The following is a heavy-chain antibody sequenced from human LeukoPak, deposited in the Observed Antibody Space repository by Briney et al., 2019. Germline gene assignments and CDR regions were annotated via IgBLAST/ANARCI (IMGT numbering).Heavy chain of an antibody. CDR1: GFTFSSYA. J-gene: IGHJ5*02. D-gene: IGHD5-18*01. CDR3: ARAVGGTAMVKGWFDP. CDR2: ISSSSSTI. V-gene: IGHV3-48*01. Sequence: PGGSLRLSCAASGFTFSSYAMSWVHQAPGKGLEWVSYISSSSSTIYYADSVKGRFTISRDNAKNSLYLQMNSLRAEDTAVYYCARAVGGTAMVKGWFDPWGQGTLVTVSS.